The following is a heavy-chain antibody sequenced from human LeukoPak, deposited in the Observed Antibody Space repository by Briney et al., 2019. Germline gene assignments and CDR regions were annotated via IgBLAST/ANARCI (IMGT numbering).Heavy chain of an antibody. J-gene: IGHJ5*02. Sequence: ASVKVSCKASGYTFSGYYMHWVRQAPGQGLEWMGRINPSSGDTNYAQIFQGRVTMTRDTSINTASMELTSLRSDDTAVYYCATGTSSTTNWNWFDPWGQGTLVTVSS. D-gene: IGHD2-2*01. CDR2: INPSSGDT. CDR1: GYTFSGYY. CDR3: ATGTSSTTNWNWFDP. V-gene: IGHV1-2*06.